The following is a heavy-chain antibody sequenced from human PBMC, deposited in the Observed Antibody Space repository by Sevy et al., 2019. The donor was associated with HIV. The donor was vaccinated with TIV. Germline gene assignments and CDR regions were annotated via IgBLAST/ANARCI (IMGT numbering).Heavy chain of an antibody. CDR1: GFSFSNYW. CDR3: ARDCSSASCLWGMDV. D-gene: IGHD2-2*01. J-gene: IGHJ6*02. CDR2: IKRDGSEK. Sequence: GGSLRLSCAASGFSFSNYWMSWVRQAPGKGLEWVANIKRDGSEKYYVASVKGRFTISRDNAKTSLFLQMNSLRGDDTAVYYCARDCSSASCLWGMDVWGQGTTVTVSS. V-gene: IGHV3-7*03.